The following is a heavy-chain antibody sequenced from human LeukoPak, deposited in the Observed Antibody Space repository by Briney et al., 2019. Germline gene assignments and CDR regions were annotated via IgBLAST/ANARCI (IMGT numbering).Heavy chain of an antibody. V-gene: IGHV3-30-3*01. CDR3: ARIVARASYVLRARAGGFDV. J-gene: IGHJ3*01. Sequence: GGSLRLSCAASGFTFSSYAMHWVRQAPGKGLEWVAVISFDGYNNYYADSVKGRFTISRDNPKNTLYLQMNSLRVEDTAVYYCARIVARASYVLRARAGGFDVWGQGTMVTVSS. CDR2: ISFDGYNN. D-gene: IGHD3-10*02. CDR1: GFTFSSYA.